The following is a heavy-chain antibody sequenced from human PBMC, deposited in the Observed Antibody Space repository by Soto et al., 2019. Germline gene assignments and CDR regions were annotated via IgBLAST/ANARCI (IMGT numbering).Heavy chain of an antibody. Sequence: EVQLVESGGGLIQPGGSLRLSCAVSGFTVSSSYMSWVRQAPGKGLEWVSIIYAGGTTYYADSVKGRFTISRDNSRNTLYLQMNSLRADDTAVYYCARVWGIENAFDIWGQGSKVTVSS. CDR2: IYAGGTT. CDR1: GFTVSSSY. CDR3: ARVWGIENAFDI. J-gene: IGHJ3*02. V-gene: IGHV3-53*01. D-gene: IGHD7-27*01.